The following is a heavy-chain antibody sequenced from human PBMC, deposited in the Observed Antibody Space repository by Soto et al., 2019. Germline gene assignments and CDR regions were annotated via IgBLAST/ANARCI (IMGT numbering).Heavy chain of an antibody. CDR1: GGSISSDY. Sequence: AATLALSCTVSGGSISSDYWSCLRQPPGRGLWWVGYSYYSGSTNYNPSLKRRVTISVDTSKNQFSLKLSPVTAADTAVYYCARLVGGVVHYSYYGMDVWGQGTTVT. J-gene: IGHJ6*02. CDR3: ARLVGGVVHYSYYGMDV. D-gene: IGHD3-3*01. CDR2: SYYSGST. V-gene: IGHV4-59*01.